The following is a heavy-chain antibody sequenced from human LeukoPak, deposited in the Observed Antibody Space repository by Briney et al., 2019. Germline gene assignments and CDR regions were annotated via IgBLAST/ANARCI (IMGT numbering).Heavy chain of an antibody. J-gene: IGHJ3*02. CDR3: ARARDGYNWGAFDI. Sequence: GGSLRLSCAASGFTFSSYWMSWVRQAPGKGLEWVANIKQDGSEKYYVDSVKGRFTISRDNAKNSLYLQMNSLRAEDTAVYYCARARDGYNWGAFDIWGQGTMATVSS. D-gene: IGHD5-24*01. CDR2: IKQDGSEK. V-gene: IGHV3-7*01. CDR1: GFTFSSYW.